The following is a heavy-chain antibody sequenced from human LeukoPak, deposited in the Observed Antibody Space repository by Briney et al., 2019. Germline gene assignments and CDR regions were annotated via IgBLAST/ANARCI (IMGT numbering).Heavy chain of an antibody. Sequence: ASVKVSCKASGYTFTSYDINWVRQATGQGLEWMGWMNPNSGNTGYAQEFQGRVTITRNTSISTAYMELSSLRSEDTAVYYCARGGVTPYYDFWSGYYYYYMDVWGKGTTVTVSS. V-gene: IGHV1-8*03. D-gene: IGHD3-3*01. CDR3: ARGGVTPYYDFWSGYYYYYMDV. CDR2: MNPNSGNT. CDR1: GYTFTSYD. J-gene: IGHJ6*03.